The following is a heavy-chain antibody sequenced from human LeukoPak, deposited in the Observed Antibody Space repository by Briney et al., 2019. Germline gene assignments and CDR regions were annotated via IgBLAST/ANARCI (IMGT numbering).Heavy chain of an antibody. V-gene: IGHV3-11*04. CDR2: ISSSGSTI. Sequence: GGSLRLSCAASGFTFSDYYMSWIRQAPGKGLEWVSYISSSGSTIYYADSVKGRFTISRDNAKNSLYLQMNSLRAEDTAVYYCARDLWAYNGPNHKRDFQHWGQGTLVTVSS. CDR1: GFTFSDYY. CDR3: ARDLWAYNGPNHKRDFQH. D-gene: IGHD4/OR15-4a*01. J-gene: IGHJ1*01.